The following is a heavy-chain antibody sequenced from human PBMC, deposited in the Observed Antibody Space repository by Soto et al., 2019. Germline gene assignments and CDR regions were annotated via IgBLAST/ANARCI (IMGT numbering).Heavy chain of an antibody. D-gene: IGHD3-22*01. CDR3: ARGVVTMIEDGVDV. J-gene: IGHJ6*02. V-gene: IGHV1-69*13. CDR2: IIPIFGTA. Sequence: VKGSCKASGGTFSSYAISWVRQAIGQGLEWMGGIIPIFGTANYAQKFQGRVTITADESTSTAYMELSSLRSEDTAVYYCARGVVTMIEDGVDVWGQGTTVTVSS. CDR1: GGTFSSYA.